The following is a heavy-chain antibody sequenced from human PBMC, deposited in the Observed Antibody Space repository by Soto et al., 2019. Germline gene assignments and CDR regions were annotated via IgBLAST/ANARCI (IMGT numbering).Heavy chain of an antibody. CDR1: GFTFSSYW. CDR2: INQDGSEK. J-gene: IGHJ6*02. D-gene: IGHD1-1*01. CDR3: ARMEHNYYYYSLDV. Sequence: GGSLRLSCAASGFTFSSYWMSWVRQPPGKGLEWVANINQDGSEKYYVDSVQGRFTISRDNAKNSLYMQMNSLRVEDTAVFFCARMEHNYYYYSLDVWGQGTTVTVSS. V-gene: IGHV3-7*01.